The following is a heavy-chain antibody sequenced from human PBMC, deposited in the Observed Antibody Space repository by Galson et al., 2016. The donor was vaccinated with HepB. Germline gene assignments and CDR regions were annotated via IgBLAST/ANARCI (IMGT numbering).Heavy chain of an antibody. CDR1: GYSFTNYW. Sequence: QSGAEVTKPGESLRISCKGSGYSFTNYWINWVRQAPGKGLEWIGRIEPSDSYTNYSPSSQGHVTISVDGSISTAYLQWSSLKASDTAIYYCASHPIGSSAWSGRYYTALDVWGQGSTVTVSS. D-gene: IGHD6-19*01. V-gene: IGHV5-10-1*01. CDR2: IEPSDSYT. J-gene: IGHJ6*02. CDR3: ASHPIGSSAWSGRYYTALDV.